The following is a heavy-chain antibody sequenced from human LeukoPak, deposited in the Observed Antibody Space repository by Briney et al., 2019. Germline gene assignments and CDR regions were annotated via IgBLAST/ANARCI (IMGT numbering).Heavy chain of an antibody. V-gene: IGHV3-23*01. Sequence: GGSLRLSCAASGFTFTGNAISWVRQAPGKGLWWGLPIIGSGVITYYADSVRGRFTISRDNSKNTLYLQMNSLRAEDTAVYYCAKDSGSSWSEGFDPWGQGTLVTVSS. CDR1: GFTFTGNA. D-gene: IGHD6-13*01. CDR2: IIGSGVIT. J-gene: IGHJ5*02. CDR3: AKDSGSSWSEGFDP.